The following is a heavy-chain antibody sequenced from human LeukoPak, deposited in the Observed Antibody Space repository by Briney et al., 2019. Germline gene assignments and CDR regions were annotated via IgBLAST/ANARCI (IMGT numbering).Heavy chain of an antibody. J-gene: IGHJ4*02. V-gene: IGHV4-31*03. CDR3: ARDPSGYGPFDH. CDR2: IHHTGST. Sequence: SQTLSLTCTVSGGSINSGDYYWSWIRQHPGKGLEWIGYIHHTGSTYYNPSLRSRLTLSVDTSKNQFSLKLSSVTAADTAVYFCARDPSGYGPFDHWGQGTLVTVSS. CDR1: GGSINSGDYY. D-gene: IGHD5-12*01.